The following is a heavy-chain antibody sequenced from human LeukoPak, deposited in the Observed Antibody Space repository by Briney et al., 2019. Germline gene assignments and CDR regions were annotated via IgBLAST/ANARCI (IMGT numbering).Heavy chain of an antibody. J-gene: IGHJ4*02. Sequence: GGSLRLSCAASGFTFSSYAMHWVRQAPGKGLEWVAVISYDGSNKYYADSVKGRFTISRDNSKNTLYLQMNSLRAEDTAVYYCARVQDYGDYSYYFDYWGQGTLVTVSS. V-gene: IGHV3-30-3*01. CDR3: ARVQDYGDYSYYFDY. CDR2: ISYDGSNK. D-gene: IGHD4-17*01. CDR1: GFTFSSYA.